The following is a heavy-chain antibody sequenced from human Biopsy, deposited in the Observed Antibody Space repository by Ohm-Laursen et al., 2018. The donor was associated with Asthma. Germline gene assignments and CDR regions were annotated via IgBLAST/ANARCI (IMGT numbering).Heavy chain of an antibody. V-gene: IGHV3-30*18. J-gene: IGHJ4*02. CDR2: ISFDGSNK. CDR3: AKDVFPGWELRRGPDY. CDR1: GFSFCNYG. Sequence: SLSLSFAASGFSFCNYGMHWVRQAPGKRLEWGADISFDGSNKNYTDSVKGRFTISRDNSRNTLHLQMNSLRAEDTAVYYCAKDVFPGWELRRGPDYWGQGTLVTVSS. D-gene: IGHD1-26*01.